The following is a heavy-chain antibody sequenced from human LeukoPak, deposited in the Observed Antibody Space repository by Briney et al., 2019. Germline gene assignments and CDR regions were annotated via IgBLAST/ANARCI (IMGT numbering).Heavy chain of an antibody. V-gene: IGHV4-59*01. CDR3: ARDTKGYYYMDV. CDR2: IYYSGST. Sequence: PSETLSLTCTVSGGSISSYYWSWIRQPPGKGLEWIGYIYYSGSTNYNPSLKSRVTISVDTSKTQLSLKLSSVTAADTAVYYCARDTKGYYYMDVWGKGTTVTVSS. CDR1: GGSISSYY. J-gene: IGHJ6*03.